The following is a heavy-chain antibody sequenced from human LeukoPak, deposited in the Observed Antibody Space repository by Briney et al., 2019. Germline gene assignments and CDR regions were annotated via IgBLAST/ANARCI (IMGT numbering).Heavy chain of an antibody. D-gene: IGHD6-13*01. J-gene: IGHJ4*02. V-gene: IGHV3-11*01. CDR3: ARVGSRSAAGMYYFDY. Sequence: GGSLRLSCAASGFTFSDYYMSWIRQAPGKGLEWVSYISSSGSTIYYADSVKGRFTIPRDNANNSLYLQMNSLRAEDTAVYYCARVGSRSAAGMYYFDYWGQGTLVTVSS. CDR1: GFTFSDYY. CDR2: ISSSGSTI.